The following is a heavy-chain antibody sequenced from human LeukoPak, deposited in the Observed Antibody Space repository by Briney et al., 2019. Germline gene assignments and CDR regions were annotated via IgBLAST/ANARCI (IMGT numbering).Heavy chain of an antibody. CDR2: LQPSGGRT. D-gene: IGHD3-10*01. J-gene: IGHJ4*02. CDR3: ATGMVRGVISRDY. V-gene: IGHV1-46*03. CDR1: VYTFTNYH. Sequence: SVTDSCKASVYTFTNYHMHGLRQPRAQGLDGMGILQPSGGRTSYAQKLQGRVTMTRDTSTSTVYMELSSLRSEETAVYYCATGMVRGVISRDYWGQGTLVTVSS.